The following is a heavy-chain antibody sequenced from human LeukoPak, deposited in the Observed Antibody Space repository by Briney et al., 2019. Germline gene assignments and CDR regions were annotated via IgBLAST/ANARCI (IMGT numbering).Heavy chain of an antibody. CDR3: AELGITMIGGV. J-gene: IGHJ6*04. CDR2: ISSSGSTI. Sequence: GGSLTLSCEDSGFTFRSYEMNWVRQAPGKGLEWVSYISSSGSTIYYADSVKGRFTISRDNAKNSLYLQMNSLRAEDTAVYYCAELGITMIGGVWGKGTTVTISS. V-gene: IGHV3-48*03. CDR1: GFTFRSYE. D-gene: IGHD3-10*02.